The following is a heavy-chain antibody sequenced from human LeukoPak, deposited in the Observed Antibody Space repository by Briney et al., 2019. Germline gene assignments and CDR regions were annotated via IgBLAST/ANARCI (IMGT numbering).Heavy chain of an antibody. D-gene: IGHD2-8*01. CDR3: ARGYAYRKFGHFDY. Sequence: GGSLRLSCAASGFSFKDYWMSWVRQATGKGLEWVADITPDGSGKTYVDSVKGRFTISRDNAKQSLYLQMDTVTAEDTAVYYCARGYAYRKFGHFDYWGQGTLVTVSS. CDR2: ITPDGSGK. CDR1: GFSFKDYW. V-gene: IGHV3-7*01. J-gene: IGHJ4*02.